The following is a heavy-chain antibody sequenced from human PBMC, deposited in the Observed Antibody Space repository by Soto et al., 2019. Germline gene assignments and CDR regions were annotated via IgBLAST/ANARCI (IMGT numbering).Heavy chain of an antibody. Sequence: SETLSLTCTVSGGSLSPLYWSWIRQPPGKGLEWIGYIYYSGTTNYNASLRSRVTISVDTSKNQFSLNLRSVTAADTAVYYCARGGWSMDSWRHGTMVTPSS. CDR1: GGSLSPLY. V-gene: IGHV4-59*01. D-gene: IGHD2-15*01. CDR3: ARGGWSMDS. CDR2: IYYSGTT. J-gene: IGHJ5*01.